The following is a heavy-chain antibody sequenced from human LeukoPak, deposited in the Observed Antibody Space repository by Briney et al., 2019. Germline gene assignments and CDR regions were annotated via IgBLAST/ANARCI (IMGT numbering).Heavy chain of an antibody. CDR1: GGSFSGYY. CDR2: INHSGST. J-gene: IGHJ6*04. D-gene: IGHD2-2*01. V-gene: IGHV4-34*01. Sequence: SETLSLTCAVYGGSFSGYYWSWIRQPPGKGLEWIGEINHSGSTNYNPSLKSRVTMSVDTSKNQFSLKLSSVTAADTAVYYCASSWVVPAALNLGTYYYGMDVWGKGTTVTVSS. CDR3: ASSWVVPAALNLGTYYYGMDV.